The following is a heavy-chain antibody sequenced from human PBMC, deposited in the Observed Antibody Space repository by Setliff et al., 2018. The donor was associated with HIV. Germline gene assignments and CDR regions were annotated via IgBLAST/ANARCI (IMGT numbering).Heavy chain of an antibody. CDR1: GYTFSTYA. Sequence: ASVKVSCKASGYTFSTYAMHWVRQAPGKRLEWMGWINAGNGKTKYSQKFQGRVTIMRDTSASTAYMELSSLRSEDTAVYYCAREQVGFGPPRGMDVWGQGTTVTVSS. CDR3: AREQVGFGPPRGMDV. CDR2: INAGNGKT. V-gene: IGHV1-3*01. J-gene: IGHJ6*02. D-gene: IGHD3-10*01.